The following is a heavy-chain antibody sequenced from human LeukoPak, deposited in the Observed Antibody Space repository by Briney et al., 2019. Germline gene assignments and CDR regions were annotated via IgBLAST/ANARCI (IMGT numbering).Heavy chain of an antibody. CDR2: ISGSGGST. CDR3: ARDDSSSSYNWFDP. Sequence: GGSLRLSCAASGFTFSSYAMSWVRQAPGKGLEWVSAISGSGGSTYYADSVKGRFTISRDNSKNTLYLQMNSLRAEDTAVYYCARDDSSSSYNWFDPWGQGTLVTVSS. J-gene: IGHJ5*02. V-gene: IGHV3-23*01. CDR1: GFTFSSYA. D-gene: IGHD6-6*01.